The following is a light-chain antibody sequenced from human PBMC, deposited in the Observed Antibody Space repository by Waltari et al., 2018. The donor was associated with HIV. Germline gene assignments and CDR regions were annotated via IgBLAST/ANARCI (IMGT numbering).Light chain of an antibody. CDR3: SSFAGTHKL. J-gene: IGLJ2*01. CDR2: EVT. Sequence: QSALTQSPSASGSPGQSVNISCTGANGDIRDYNYVYWYQQHSDRPPKLIIFEVTKRPSGVPDRFSGSKSGNTASLFVSGLQPEDEATYFCSSFAGTHKLFGGGTKLTVL. CDR1: NGDIRDYNY. V-gene: IGLV2-8*01.